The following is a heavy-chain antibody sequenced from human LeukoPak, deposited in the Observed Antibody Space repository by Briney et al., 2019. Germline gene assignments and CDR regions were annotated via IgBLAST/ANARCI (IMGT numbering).Heavy chain of an antibody. Sequence: GGSLRLSCGASGFPFTSAWMNWVRQAPGKGLEWVGRIKSKADGETTDYAAPVKGRFTFSRDDSKNMLYLQMNGLKSEDTAVYYCSTLTSRYLPDSWGQGTLVTVSS. CDR1: GFPFTSAW. CDR3: STLTSRYLPDS. CDR2: IKSKADGETT. D-gene: IGHD3-9*01. V-gene: IGHV3-15*07. J-gene: IGHJ4*02.